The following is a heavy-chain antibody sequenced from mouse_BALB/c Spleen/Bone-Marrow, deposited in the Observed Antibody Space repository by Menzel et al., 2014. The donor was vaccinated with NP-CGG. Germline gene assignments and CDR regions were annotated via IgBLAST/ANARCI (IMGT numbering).Heavy chain of an antibody. V-gene: IGHV5-17*02. J-gene: IGHJ2*01. Sequence: EVMLVESGGGLVQPGGSRKLSCAASGFTFSSFGMHWVRQAPEKGLEWVANISSGSRTIYYADTVKGRFTISRDNPKNTLFLQMTGLRSEDTAMYYCTRGGNWEDFDYWGQGTTLTVSS. CDR2: ISSGSRTI. CDR3: TRGGNWEDFDY. CDR1: GFTFSSFG. D-gene: IGHD4-1*01.